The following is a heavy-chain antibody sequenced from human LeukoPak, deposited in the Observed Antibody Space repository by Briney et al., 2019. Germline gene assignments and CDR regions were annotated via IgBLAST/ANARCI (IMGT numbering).Heavy chain of an antibody. Sequence: GGSLRLSCAASGFTFSSYAMSWVRQAPGKGLEWVSAISGSGGSTNYADSVKGRFTISRDNSKNTLYLQMNSLRAEDTAVYYCAKDTLSTMVRGVSQDFDYWGQGTLVTVSS. CDR2: ISGSGGST. D-gene: IGHD3-10*01. CDR3: AKDTLSTMVRGVSQDFDY. V-gene: IGHV3-23*01. CDR1: GFTFSSYA. J-gene: IGHJ4*02.